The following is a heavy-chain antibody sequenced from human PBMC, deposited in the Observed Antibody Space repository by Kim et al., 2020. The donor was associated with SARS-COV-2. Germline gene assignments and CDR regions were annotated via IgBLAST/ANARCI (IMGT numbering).Heavy chain of an antibody. CDR2: ISSSGSTI. CDR3: ARAGAPYYDFWSGYLPEATRSYYYYGMDV. J-gene: IGHJ6*02. V-gene: IGHV3-48*03. D-gene: IGHD3-3*01. Sequence: GGSLRLSCAASGFTFSSYEMNWVRQAPGKGLEWVSYISSSGSTIYYADSVKGRFTISRDNAKNSLYLQMNSLRAEDTAVYYCARAGAPYYDFWSGYLPEATRSYYYYGMDVWGQGTTVTVSS. CDR1: GFTFSSYE.